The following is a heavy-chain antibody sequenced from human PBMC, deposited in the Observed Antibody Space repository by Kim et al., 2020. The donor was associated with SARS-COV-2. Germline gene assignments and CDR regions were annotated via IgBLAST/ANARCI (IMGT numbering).Heavy chain of an antibody. D-gene: IGHD3-22*01. CDR2: ISYDGSNK. CDR3: ASTLYYYDSSGYFEGDA. Sequence: GGSLRLSCAASGFTFSSYAMHWVRQAPGKGLEWVAVISYDGSNKYYADSVKGRFTISRDNSKNTLYLQINSLRAEDTAVYYCASTLYYYDSSGYFEGDA. CDR1: GFTFSSYA. J-gene: IGHJ3*01. V-gene: IGHV3-30*04.